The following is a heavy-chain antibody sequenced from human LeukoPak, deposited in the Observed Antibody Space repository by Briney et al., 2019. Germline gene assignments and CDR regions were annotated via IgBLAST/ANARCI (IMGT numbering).Heavy chain of an antibody. CDR1: GYTFTGYY. CDR2: INPNSGGT. J-gene: IGHJ4*02. D-gene: IGHD3-22*01. CDR3: ARESYYDSSGYYDNKIDY. V-gene: IGHV1-2*02. Sequence: RASVKVSCKASGYTFTGYYMHWVRQAPGQGLEWMGWINPNSGGTNYAQKFQGRVTMTRDTSISTAYMELSRLRSDDTAVYYCARESYYDSSGYYDNKIDYWGQGTLVTVSS.